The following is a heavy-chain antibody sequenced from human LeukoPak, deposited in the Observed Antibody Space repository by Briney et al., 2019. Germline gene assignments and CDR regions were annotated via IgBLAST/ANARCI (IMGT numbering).Heavy chain of an antibody. CDR2: INHSGST. D-gene: IGHD1-1*01. V-gene: IGHV4-34*01. CDR1: GGSFSGYY. CDR3: AGATFEGVPFDY. Sequence: PSETLSLTCAVYGGSFSGYYWSWIRQPPGKGLEWIGEINHSGSTNYNPSLKSRVTISVDTSKNQFSLKLSSVTAADTAVYYCAGATFEGVPFDYWGQETLVTSPQ. J-gene: IGHJ4*02.